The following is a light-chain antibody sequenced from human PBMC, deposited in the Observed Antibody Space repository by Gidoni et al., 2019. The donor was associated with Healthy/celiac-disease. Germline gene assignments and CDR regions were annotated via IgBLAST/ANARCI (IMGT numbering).Light chain of an antibody. CDR3: QQYYSTPRT. V-gene: IGKV4-1*01. CDR2: GAS. J-gene: IGKJ1*01. CDR1: QSVLYSSNNKNY. Sequence: DIVMTQSPDSLAVSLGGRATITCKSSQSVLYSSNNKNYLAWFQQKPGQPPKLLIYGASTRESWVPDRFSGSGSGTDFTLTISSLQAEDVEVYFCQQYYSTPRTFGQGTKVEIK.